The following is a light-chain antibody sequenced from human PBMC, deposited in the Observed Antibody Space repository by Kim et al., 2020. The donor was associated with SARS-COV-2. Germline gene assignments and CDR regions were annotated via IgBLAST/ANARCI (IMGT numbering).Light chain of an antibody. J-gene: IGKJ1*01. CDR3: QQYHTHST. Sequence: ASVGDTVTITCRASQNVNIWLAWYQQKPGQVPKLLIHKTAGLQRGVPSRFSGGGSGTDFTLTIRSLQPDDFATYYCQQYHTHSTFGQGTKVDIK. V-gene: IGKV1-5*03. CDR1: QNVNIW. CDR2: KTA.